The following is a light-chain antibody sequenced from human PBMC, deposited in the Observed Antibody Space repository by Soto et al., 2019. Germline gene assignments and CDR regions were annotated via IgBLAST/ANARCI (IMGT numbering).Light chain of an antibody. CDR1: SSDVGGYNY. V-gene: IGLV2-14*03. Sequence: QSALTQPTSVSGSPGQSITISCSGTSSDVGGYNYVSWYQQHPGKAPKLMIYDVDNRPSGFSNRFSGSKSGNTASLTISGLQAEDEADYYCSSYTSITTYVFGTGTKLTVL. CDR2: DVD. CDR3: SSYTSITTYV. J-gene: IGLJ1*01.